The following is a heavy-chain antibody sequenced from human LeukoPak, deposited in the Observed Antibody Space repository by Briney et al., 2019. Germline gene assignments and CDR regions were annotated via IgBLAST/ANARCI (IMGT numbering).Heavy chain of an antibody. CDR3: AKDTWDEPNFFDY. D-gene: IGHD1-26*01. Sequence: GGSLRLSCAASGFTFSSYGMHWVRQAPGKGLEWVAFIRYDGSNKYYADSVKGRFTMSRDNSKNTLYLQMNSLRAEDTAVYYCAKDTWDEPNFFDYWGQGTLVTVSS. J-gene: IGHJ4*02. CDR1: GFTFSSYG. CDR2: IRYDGSNK. V-gene: IGHV3-30*02.